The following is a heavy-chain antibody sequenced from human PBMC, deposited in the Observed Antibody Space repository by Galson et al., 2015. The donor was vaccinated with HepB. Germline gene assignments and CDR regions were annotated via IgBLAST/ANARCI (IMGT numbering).Heavy chain of an antibody. V-gene: IGHV1-69*13. CDR1: GGTFSSYA. CDR2: IIPIFGTA. Sequence: SVKVSCKASGGTFSSYAISWVRQAPGQGLEWMGGIIPIFGTANYAQKFQGRVTITADESTSTAYMELSSLRSEDTAVYYCARDLRAIFDEMRGGDYGMDVWGQGTTVTVSS. CDR3: ARDLRAIFDEMRGGDYGMDV. J-gene: IGHJ6*02. D-gene: IGHD3-3*01.